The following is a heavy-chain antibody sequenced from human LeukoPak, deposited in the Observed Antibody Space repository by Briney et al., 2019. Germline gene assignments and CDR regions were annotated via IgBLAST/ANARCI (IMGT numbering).Heavy chain of an antibody. Sequence: GRSLRLSCAASGFTFSSYAMHWVRQAPGKGLEWVAVISYDGSNKYYADSVKGRFTISRANSKNTLYLQMNSLRAEDTAVYYCARLPISADAFDIWGQGTMVTVSS. CDR3: ARLPISADAFDI. J-gene: IGHJ3*02. CDR2: ISYDGSNK. V-gene: IGHV3-30*04. D-gene: IGHD2-2*02. CDR1: GFTFSSYA.